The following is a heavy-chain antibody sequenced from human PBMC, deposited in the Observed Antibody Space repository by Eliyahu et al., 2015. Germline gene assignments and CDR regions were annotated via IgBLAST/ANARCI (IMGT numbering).Heavy chain of an antibody. D-gene: IGHD2-15*01. J-gene: IGHJ4*01. Sequence: QVQLVQSGAEVKKPGASVKVSCKASGYTFTKYGISWVRQAPGQGLEWVGWISLFNGNMNXGQKVQGRXTMTTDTSTSTAYMELRSLKSDDTAVYYCARAAGWFYDYWGQGTLVTVSS. CDR3: ARAAGWFYDY. CDR1: GYTFTKYG. CDR2: ISLFNGNM. V-gene: IGHV1-18*01.